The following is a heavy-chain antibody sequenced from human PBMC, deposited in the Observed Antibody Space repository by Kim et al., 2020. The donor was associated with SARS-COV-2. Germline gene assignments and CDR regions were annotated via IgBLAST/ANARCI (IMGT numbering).Heavy chain of an antibody. CDR1: GFTFSSYA. J-gene: IGHJ5*02. Sequence: GGSLRLSCAASGFTFSSYAMSWVRQAPGKGLEWVSAISGSGGSTYYADSVKGRFTISRDNSKNTLYLQMNSLRAEDTAVYYCAKTLDSSSPRANWFDPWGQGTLVTVSS. CDR2: ISGSGGST. CDR3: AKTLDSSSPRANWFDP. V-gene: IGHV3-23*01. D-gene: IGHD6-6*01.